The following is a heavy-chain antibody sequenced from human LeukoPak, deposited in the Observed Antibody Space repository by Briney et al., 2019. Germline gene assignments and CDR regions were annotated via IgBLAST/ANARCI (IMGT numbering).Heavy chain of an antibody. CDR1: GFTVSSNY. D-gene: IGHD3-10*01. J-gene: IGHJ4*02. CDR3: ARHYGSGSYYKY. CDR2: IYHGGRT. Sequence: GSLRLSCAASGFTVSSNYMSWVRQAPGKGLEWIGYIYHGGRTDYNPSLKSRVTISVDTSKNQFSLKLSSVTAADTAVYYCARHYGSGSYYKYWGQGTLVTVSS. V-gene: IGHV4-59*08.